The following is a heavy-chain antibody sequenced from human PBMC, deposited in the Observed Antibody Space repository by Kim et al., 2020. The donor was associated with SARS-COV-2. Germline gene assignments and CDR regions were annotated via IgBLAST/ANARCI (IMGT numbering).Heavy chain of an antibody. V-gene: IGHV3-15*01. CDR3: TTVLYYYYYMDV. CDR2: IKSKTDGGTT. Sequence: GGSLRLSCAASGFTFSNAWMSWVRQAPGKGLEWGGRIKSKTDGGTTDYAAPVKGRFTISRDDSKNTLYLQMNSLKTEDTAVYYCTTVLYYYYYMDVWGKGTTVTVSS. CDR1: GFTFSNAW. J-gene: IGHJ6*03.